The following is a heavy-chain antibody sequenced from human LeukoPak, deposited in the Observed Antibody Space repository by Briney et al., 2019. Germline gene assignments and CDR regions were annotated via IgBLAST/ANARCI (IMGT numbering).Heavy chain of an antibody. V-gene: IGHV1-3*01. J-gene: IGHJ4*02. CDR3: ARDFDY. CDR1: GYTFTSYA. CDR2: INAGNGNT. Sequence: ASVRVSCKASGYTFTSYAMHWVRQAPGQRLEWMGWINAGNGNTKYSQKFQGRVTITRDTSASTAYMELSGLRSEDTAVYYCARDFDYWGQGTLVTVSS.